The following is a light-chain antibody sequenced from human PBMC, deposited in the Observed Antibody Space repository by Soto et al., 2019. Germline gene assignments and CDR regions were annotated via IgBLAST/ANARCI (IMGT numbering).Light chain of an antibody. CDR2: DAS. J-gene: IGKJ2*01. CDR1: QDIGKY. Sequence: DIQMTQSPPSLSASVGDRVTITCQASQDIGKYLNWYQQKPGKVPKLLISDASNLETGVSSRFSGSGSGRHFTFTISSLQPEDFATYYCQQSYSTPYTFGQGTKLEIK. CDR3: QQSYSTPYT. V-gene: IGKV1-33*01.